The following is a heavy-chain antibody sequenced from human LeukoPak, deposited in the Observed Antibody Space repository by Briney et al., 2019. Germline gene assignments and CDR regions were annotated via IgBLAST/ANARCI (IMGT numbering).Heavy chain of an antibody. CDR3: ANGLTSLGDH. V-gene: IGHV3-21*04. CDR1: GFTFSSYS. D-gene: IGHD3-9*01. Sequence: GGSLRLSCAASGFTFSSYSMNWVRQAPGKGLEWVSCISGSGSEIYYVDSVKGRFTISRDNAKNSLYLQMNSLRAEDTAVYYCANGLTSLGDHWRQGPLLTVPS. J-gene: IGHJ4*02. CDR2: ISGSGSEI.